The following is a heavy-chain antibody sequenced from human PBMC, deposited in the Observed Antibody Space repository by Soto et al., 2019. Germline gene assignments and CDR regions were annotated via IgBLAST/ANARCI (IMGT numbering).Heavy chain of an antibody. V-gene: IGHV3-15*01. CDR1: GFTFSRNG. CDR2: IKSNTDGGTT. D-gene: IGHD6-13*01. J-gene: IGHJ5*02. Sequence: VQLVESGGGVVQPGTSLRLTCAGSGFTFSRNGMHWVRQAPGKGLEWVGHIKSNTDGGTTDYAAPVNGRFTISRDDSKTTLYLQMSSLKTEDTAVYYCTPDPILAAAGGSDPWGQGTLVTVSS. CDR3: TPDPILAAAGGSDP.